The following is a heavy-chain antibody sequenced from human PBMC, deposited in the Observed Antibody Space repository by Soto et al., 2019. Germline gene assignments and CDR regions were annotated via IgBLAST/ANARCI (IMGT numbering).Heavy chain of an antibody. CDR2: ISNNGAHT. D-gene: IGHD6-13*01. CDR3: ARRGYGSRWPNVYMDV. J-gene: IGHJ6*03. V-gene: IGHV3-64*01. Sequence: EAQLVESGGGLVQPGGSLRLSCAASGFTFSNYEMHWVHQAPGKGLEYVSGISNNGAHTDYAKSVKGRFTISRDNSVNTLYLQMGSLRAEDMALYYCARRGYGSRWPNVYMDVWGKGTTVTVSS. CDR1: GFTFSNYE.